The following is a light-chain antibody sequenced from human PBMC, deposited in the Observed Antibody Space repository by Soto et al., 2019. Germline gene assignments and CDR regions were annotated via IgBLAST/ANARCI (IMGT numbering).Light chain of an antibody. Sequence: DIVMTQSPDSLTVSLGERATINCKSSQSVFYDSKKKNYLSWYQVKPGQPPKLLFYRASTRASGVPDRFSGSGSETDFTLTISSLQAEDVALYYCQQYYTTPRTFGQGTKVEI. V-gene: IGKV4-1*01. CDR2: RAS. CDR1: QSVFYDSKKKNY. CDR3: QQYYTTPRT. J-gene: IGKJ1*01.